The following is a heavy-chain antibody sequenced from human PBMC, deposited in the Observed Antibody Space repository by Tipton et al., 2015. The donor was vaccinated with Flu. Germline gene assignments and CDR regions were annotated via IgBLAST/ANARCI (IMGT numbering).Heavy chain of an antibody. D-gene: IGHD4-23*01. Sequence: TLSLTCAVSGGSISSSNWWSWVRQPPGKGLEWIGEIYHSGSTNHNPSLKSRVTISVDKSKNQFSLKLSSVTAADTAVYYCARDRRARTAAGGVDWGQGTLVTVSS. CDR1: GGSISSSNW. J-gene: IGHJ4*02. CDR2: IYHSGST. V-gene: IGHV4-4*02. CDR3: ARDRRARTAAGGVD.